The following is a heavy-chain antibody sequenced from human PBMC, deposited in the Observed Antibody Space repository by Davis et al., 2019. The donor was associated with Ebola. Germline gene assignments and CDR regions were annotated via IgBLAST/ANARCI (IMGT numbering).Heavy chain of an antibody. Sequence: GGSLRLSCAASGFTFSTYSMSWVRQAPGKGLEWVSSISSDSDYIYYADSAKGRFTISRDNAKNSLFLQMNSLRAEDTAVYYCAKDGEITMIVDPGYWGQGTLVTVSS. J-gene: IGHJ4*02. V-gene: IGHV3-21*04. CDR1: GFTFSTYS. CDR3: AKDGEITMIVDPGY. D-gene: IGHD3-22*01. CDR2: ISSDSDYI.